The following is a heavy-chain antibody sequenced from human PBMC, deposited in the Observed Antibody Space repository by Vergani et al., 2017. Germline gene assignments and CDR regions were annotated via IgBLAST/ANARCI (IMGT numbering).Heavy chain of an antibody. V-gene: IGHV4-34*01. CDR3: ARGLSAAAGLNWFDP. Sequence: QVQLQQWGAGLLKPSETLSLTCAVYGGSFSGYYWSWIRQPPGKGLEWIGEINHSGSTNYNPSLKSRVTISVDTSQNQFSLKLSSVTAADTAVYYCARGLSAAAGLNWFDPWGQGTLVTVSS. D-gene: IGHD6-13*01. CDR1: GGSFSGYY. J-gene: IGHJ5*02. CDR2: INHSGST.